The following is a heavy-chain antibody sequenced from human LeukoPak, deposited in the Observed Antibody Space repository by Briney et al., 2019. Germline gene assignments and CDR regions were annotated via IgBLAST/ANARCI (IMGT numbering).Heavy chain of an antibody. Sequence: GESLKISCKGSGYSFTSYWIGWVRQMPGKGLEWMGIINPGDSDTRYSPSFQGQVTISADKSISTAYLQWSSLKASDTAMYYCARREWLRGYWFAPWGQGTLVTASS. V-gene: IGHV5-51*01. J-gene: IGHJ5*02. CDR2: INPGDSDT. CDR3: ARREWLRGYWFAP. CDR1: GYSFTSYW. D-gene: IGHD5-12*01.